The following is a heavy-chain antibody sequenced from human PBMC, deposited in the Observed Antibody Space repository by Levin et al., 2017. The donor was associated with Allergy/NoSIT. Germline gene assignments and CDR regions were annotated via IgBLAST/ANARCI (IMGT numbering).Heavy chain of an antibody. CDR1: GFTFSSYA. Sequence: RSGGSLRLSCAASGFTFSSYAMSWVRQAPGKGLEWVSAIRGSGTTYYADSVKGRFTISRDNSKNMVYLQMNSLRAEDTAVYYCARRVLLTGTTSFSYYFDYWGQGTLVTVSS. CDR3: ARRVLLTGTTSFSYYFDY. J-gene: IGHJ4*02. CDR2: IRGSGTT. V-gene: IGHV3-23*01. D-gene: IGHD1-7*01.